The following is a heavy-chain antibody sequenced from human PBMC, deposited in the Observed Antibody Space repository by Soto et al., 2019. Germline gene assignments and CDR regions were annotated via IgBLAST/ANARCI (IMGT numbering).Heavy chain of an antibody. V-gene: IGHV4-34*01. CDR1: GGSFSGYY. D-gene: IGHD1-7*01. CDR2: INHSGST. CDR3: AQYNWNYGYFNYYGMDV. Sequence: SETLSLTCAVYGGSFSGYYWSWIRQPPGKGLEWIGEINHSGSTNYNPSLKSRVTISVDTSKNQFSLKLSSVTAADTAVYYCAQYNWNYGYFNYYGMDVWGQGTTVTVSS. J-gene: IGHJ6*02.